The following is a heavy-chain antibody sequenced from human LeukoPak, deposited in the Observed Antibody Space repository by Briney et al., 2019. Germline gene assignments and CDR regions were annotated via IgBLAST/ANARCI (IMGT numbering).Heavy chain of an antibody. D-gene: IGHD3-10*01. Sequence: GGSLRLSCAVSGFTFSSYGMHWVRQAPGKGLEWVAFIRYDGSNKYYADSVKGRFTISRDNSKNTLYLQMNSLRAEDTAVYYCAKSWDRGLYYFDYWGQGTLVTVSS. CDR1: GFTFSSYG. V-gene: IGHV3-30*02. CDR2: IRYDGSNK. CDR3: AKSWDRGLYYFDY. J-gene: IGHJ4*02.